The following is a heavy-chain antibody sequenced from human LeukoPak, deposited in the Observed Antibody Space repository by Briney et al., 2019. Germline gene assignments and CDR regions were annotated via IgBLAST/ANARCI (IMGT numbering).Heavy chain of an antibody. Sequence: PGRSLRLSCAASGFTFSSYGMHWVRQAPGKGLEWVAVISYDGSNKYYADSVKGRFTISRDNSKNTLYLQMNSLRAEDTAVYYCATVGDREDILTGYYPDYWGQGTLVTVSS. D-gene: IGHD3-9*01. CDR1: GFTFSSYG. CDR2: ISYDGSNK. J-gene: IGHJ4*02. CDR3: ATVGDREDILTGYYPDY. V-gene: IGHV3-30*03.